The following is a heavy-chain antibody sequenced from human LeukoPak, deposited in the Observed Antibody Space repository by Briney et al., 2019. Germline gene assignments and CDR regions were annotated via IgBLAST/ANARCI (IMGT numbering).Heavy chain of an antibody. CDR2: ISWNSGSI. CDR1: GFTFDDYA. V-gene: IGHV3-9*01. D-gene: IGHD3-3*02. J-gene: IGHJ6*03. CDR3: ARVAKEGISQYMDV. Sequence: GGSLRLSCAASGFTFDDYAMHWVRQAPGKGLEWVSGISWNSGSIGYADSVKGRFTISRDNAKNSLCLQTNSLRAEDTAVYYCARVAKEGISQYMDVWGKGTTVTVSS.